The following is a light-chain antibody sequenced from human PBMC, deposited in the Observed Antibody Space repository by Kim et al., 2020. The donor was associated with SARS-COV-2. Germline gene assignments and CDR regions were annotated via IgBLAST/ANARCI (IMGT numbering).Light chain of an antibody. J-gene: IGLJ2*01. CDR3: QAWDSSVV. V-gene: IGLV3-1*01. Sequence: VSVSPEQTASITCSGEKLGDKYACWYQQKPGQSPVLVIYQDSKRPSGIPERFSGSNSGNTATLTISGTQAMDEADYYCQAWDSSVVFGGGTQLTVL. CDR2: QDS. CDR1: KLGDKY.